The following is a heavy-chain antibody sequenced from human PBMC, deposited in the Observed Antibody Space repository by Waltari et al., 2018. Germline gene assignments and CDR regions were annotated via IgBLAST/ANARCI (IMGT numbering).Heavy chain of an antibody. D-gene: IGHD2-8*01. J-gene: IGHJ6*02. V-gene: IGHV3-48*03. Sequence: VQLVESGGGLVQPGGSLRLSCAASGFTFSSYEMNWVRQAPRKGLEWVSYISSSGSTISYADSVKGRFTIARDNAKNSLYLQMNSLRAEDTAVYYCARDRVLMVYAIDYYYGMDVWGQGTTVTVSS. CDR1: GFTFSSYE. CDR3: ARDRVLMVYAIDYYYGMDV. CDR2: ISSSGSTI.